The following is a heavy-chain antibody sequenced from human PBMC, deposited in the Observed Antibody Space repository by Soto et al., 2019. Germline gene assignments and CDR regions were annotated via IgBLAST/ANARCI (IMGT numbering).Heavy chain of an antibody. J-gene: IGHJ4*02. CDR1: GFTFSNYW. Sequence: EVQLVESGGGLVQPGGSLRISCTASGFTFSNYWMSWVRQVPGKGPVWVSRIIGDGSVTNYADSVKGRFTISRDNAKNTLYLQMNSLRVEDTAVYYCARGLVGSSVIVYWGQGTLVTVSS. D-gene: IGHD1-26*01. CDR3: ARGLVGSSVIVY. V-gene: IGHV3-74*01. CDR2: IIGDGSVT.